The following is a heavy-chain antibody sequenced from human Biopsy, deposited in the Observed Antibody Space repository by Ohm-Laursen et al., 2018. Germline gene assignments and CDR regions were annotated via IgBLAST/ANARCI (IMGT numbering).Heavy chain of an antibody. V-gene: IGHV3-23*01. Sequence: SLRLSCAASGFTFSSCDMTWVRQAPGKGLEWVSTITGSGDNTYYADSVKGRFTISRDNSKNTLYLQMNGLRAEDTAVYFCQGGHLPPGQFYGVDAWGQGTTVTVSS. CDR3: QGGHLPPGQFYGVDA. D-gene: IGHD3-16*01. J-gene: IGHJ6*02. CDR2: ITGSGDNT. CDR1: GFTFSSCD.